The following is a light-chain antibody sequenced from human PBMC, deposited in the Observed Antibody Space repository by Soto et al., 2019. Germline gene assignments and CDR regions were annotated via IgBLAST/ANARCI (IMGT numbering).Light chain of an antibody. Sequence: DIQMTQSPSSLSASVGDRVTITCRASQSISKYLNWYQQKPGKAPSLLMYAVSSLQGGVPPRFSGSASGTNFSLTIAGPQPEDFATYYCQQSYSTPHTFGQGTKVDIK. CDR1: QSISKY. V-gene: IGKV1-39*01. CDR2: AVS. J-gene: IGKJ2*01. CDR3: QQSYSTPHT.